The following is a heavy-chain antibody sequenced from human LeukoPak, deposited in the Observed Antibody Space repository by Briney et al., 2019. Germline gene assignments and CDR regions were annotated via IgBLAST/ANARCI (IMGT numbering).Heavy chain of an antibody. V-gene: IGHV1-24*01. CDR2: FDPEDGET. CDR3: ATGHRVVVASSLFDY. Sequence: GALVKVSCKVSGYTLTELSMHWVRQAPGKGLEWMGGFDPEDGETIYAQKFQGRVTMTEDTSTDTAYMELSSLRSEDTAVYYCATGHRVVVASSLFDYWGQGTLVTVSS. CDR1: GYTLTELS. D-gene: IGHD2-15*01. J-gene: IGHJ4*02.